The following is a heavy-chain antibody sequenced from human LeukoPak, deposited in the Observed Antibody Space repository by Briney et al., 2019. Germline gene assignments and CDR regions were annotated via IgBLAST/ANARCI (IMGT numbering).Heavy chain of an antibody. CDR3: ARIRVVVGATPKYYFDY. D-gene: IGHD1-26*01. CDR1: GGTFSSYT. V-gene: IGHV1-69*13. CDR2: IIPIFGTA. J-gene: IGHJ4*02. Sequence: ASVKVSCKASGGTFSSYTISWVRQAPGQGREWMGGIIPIFGTANYAQKFQSRVTITADESTSTAYMELSSLRSEDTAVYYCARIRVVVGATPKYYFDYWGQGTLITVSS.